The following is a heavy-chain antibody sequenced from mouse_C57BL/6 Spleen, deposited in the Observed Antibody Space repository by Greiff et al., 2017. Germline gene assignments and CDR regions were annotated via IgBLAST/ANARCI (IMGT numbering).Heavy chain of an antibody. Sequence: VQLQQSGPELVKPGASVKIPCKASGYTFTDYNMDWVKQSHGKSLEWIGAINPNNGGTIYNQKFKGKATLTVDKSSSTAYMELRSLTSEDTAVYYCARWGARAMDYWGQGTSVTVSS. CDR1: GYTFTDYN. J-gene: IGHJ4*01. V-gene: IGHV1-18*01. D-gene: IGHD3-3*01. CDR3: ARWGARAMDY. CDR2: INPNNGGT.